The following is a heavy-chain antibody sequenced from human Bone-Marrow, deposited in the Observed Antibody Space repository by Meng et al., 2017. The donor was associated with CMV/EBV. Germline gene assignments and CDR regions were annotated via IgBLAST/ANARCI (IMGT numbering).Heavy chain of an antibody. Sequence: ASVKVCKASGYTFTSYDINWVRQATGQGLEWMGWMNPNNGNTGYAQKFQGRVTMTRNTSISKAYMELSSLRSEDTAVYYCARGVTIFGVATDYWGQGTLVTVSS. CDR2: MNPNNGNT. CDR3: ARGVTIFGVATDY. CDR1: GYTFTSYD. J-gene: IGHJ4*02. V-gene: IGHV1-8*01. D-gene: IGHD3-3*01.